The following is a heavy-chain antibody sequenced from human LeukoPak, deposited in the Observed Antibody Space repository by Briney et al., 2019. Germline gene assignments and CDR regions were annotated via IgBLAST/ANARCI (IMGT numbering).Heavy chain of an antibody. V-gene: IGHV4-59*10. CDR1: GGSFSGYY. Sequence: SETLSLTCAVYGGSFSGYYWSWIRQPAGKGLEWIGRIYTSGSTNYNPSLKSRVTMSVDTSKNQFSLKLSSVTAADTAVYYCARAAFSPNRRLNRGWFDPWGQGTLVTVSS. J-gene: IGHJ5*02. D-gene: IGHD3-3*02. CDR2: IYTSGST. CDR3: ARAAFSPNRRLNRGWFDP.